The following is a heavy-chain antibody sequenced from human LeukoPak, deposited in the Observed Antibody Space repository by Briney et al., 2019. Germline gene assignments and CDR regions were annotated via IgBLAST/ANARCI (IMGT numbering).Heavy chain of an antibody. CDR1: GGTFSGYY. CDR2: INYTGST. J-gene: IGHJ4*02. V-gene: IGHV4-34*01. D-gene: IGHD3-10*01. CDR3: ARSELLWFGGVNSGFDY. Sequence: SETLSLTCAVYGGTFSGYYWNWIRQPPGKGLEWIGEINYTGSTNYNPSLKSRVTISVDTSKNQFSLKLTSVTAADTAVYYCARSELLWFGGVNSGFDYWGQGTLVTVSS.